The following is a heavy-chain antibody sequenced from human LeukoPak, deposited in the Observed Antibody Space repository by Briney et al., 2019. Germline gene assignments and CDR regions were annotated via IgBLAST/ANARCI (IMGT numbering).Heavy chain of an antibody. D-gene: IGHD6-19*01. CDR3: ASGIAVAGTPGY. J-gene: IGHJ4*02. CDR1: GYTFTSYG. Sequence: GASVKVSCKASGYTFTSYGISWVRQAPGQGLEWMGWISAYNGNTNHAQKFQGRVTITTDESTSTAYMGLSSLRSEDTAVYYCASGIAVAGTPGYWGQGTLVTVSS. V-gene: IGHV1-18*01. CDR2: ISAYNGNT.